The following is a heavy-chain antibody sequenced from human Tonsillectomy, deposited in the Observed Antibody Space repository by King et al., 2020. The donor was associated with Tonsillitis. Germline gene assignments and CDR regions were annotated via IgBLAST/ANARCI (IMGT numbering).Heavy chain of an antibody. CDR3: ARALEGSWDYFDY. J-gene: IGHJ4*02. Sequence: VQLVESGAEVKKPGASMKVSCKASGYTFTGYYMHWVRQAPGQGLEWMGWINPNSGGTNYAQKFQGWVTMTRDTSISTAYMELSRLRSDDTAVYYCARALEGSWDYFDYWGQGTLVTVSS. CDR2: INPNSGGT. V-gene: IGHV1-2*04. D-gene: IGHD6-13*01. CDR1: GYTFTGYY.